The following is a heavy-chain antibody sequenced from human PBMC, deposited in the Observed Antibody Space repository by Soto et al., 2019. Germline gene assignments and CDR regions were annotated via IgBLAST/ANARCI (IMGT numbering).Heavy chain of an antibody. D-gene: IGHD4-17*01. Sequence: QTGGSQRLSCAGSGLTFRNDWLSWVRQAPGKGLEWVANINQDGSERYYVDSVRGRFTISRDNVENSLYLQLNSLRPEDAAVYYCAVYGYGVSPAAYWGQGTLVTVSS. CDR1: GLTFRNDW. J-gene: IGHJ4*02. CDR3: AVYGYGVSPAAY. CDR2: INQDGSER. V-gene: IGHV3-7*03.